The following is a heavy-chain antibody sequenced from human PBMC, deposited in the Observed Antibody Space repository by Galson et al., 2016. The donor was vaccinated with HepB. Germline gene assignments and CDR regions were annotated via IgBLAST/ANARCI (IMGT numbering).Heavy chain of an antibody. V-gene: IGHV4-31*03. Sequence: TLSLTCTVSGGSISSGGSSWAWIRQHPGKGLERIGYISYGGSTYYTPSLKGRLTISVDPSKNQFSLNLTSVTDADTAVYYCARERDIRDNRRGDHRVFDYWGQGTLVTVSP. CDR3: ARERDIRDNRRGDHRVFDY. D-gene: IGHD2-21*02. CDR1: GGSISSGGSS. J-gene: IGHJ4*02. CDR2: ISYGGST.